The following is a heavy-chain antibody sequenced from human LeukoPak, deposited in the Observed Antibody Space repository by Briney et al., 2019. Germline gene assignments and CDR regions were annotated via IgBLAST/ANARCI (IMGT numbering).Heavy chain of an antibody. Sequence: GESLKISCKSSGYSFSNYWIGWVRQLPGKGLEWIGIIYPGDSDTRYSPSFQGQVTISADKSISTAYLQWSSLKASDTAIYYCARPHYGDHGRLLWGQGTQVTVSS. J-gene: IGHJ4*02. V-gene: IGHV5-51*01. CDR2: IYPGDSDT. CDR1: GYSFSNYW. CDR3: ARPHYGDHGRLL. D-gene: IGHD4-17*01.